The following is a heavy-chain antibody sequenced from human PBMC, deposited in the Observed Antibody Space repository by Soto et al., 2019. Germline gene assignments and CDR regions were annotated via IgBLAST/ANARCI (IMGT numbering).Heavy chain of an antibody. V-gene: IGHV4-59*02. CDR2: LYYSGST. CDR3: ASGHCSGHRCSADGFAI. D-gene: IGHD2-15*01. J-gene: IGHJ3*02. CDR1: GGSVSSYY. Sequence: SETLSLTCTVSGGSVSSYYWNWIRQPPGKGLEWIGYLYYSGSTNYNPSLASRVTISVDTSRNQFSLKLTSVTAADTAVYYCASGHCSGHRCSADGFAIWGQGTMVTVSS.